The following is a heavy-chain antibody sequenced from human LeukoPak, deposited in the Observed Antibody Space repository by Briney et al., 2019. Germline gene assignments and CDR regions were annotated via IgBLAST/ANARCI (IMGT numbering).Heavy chain of an antibody. CDR1: GFTFSSYW. J-gene: IGHJ4*02. D-gene: IGHD3-16*01. CDR2: INSDGSST. Sequence: GGSLRLSCAASGFTFSSYWMHWVRQAPGKGLVWVSRINSDGSSTSYADSVKGRFTISRDNAKNTLYLQMNSLRAEDTAVYYCARVRLGAPILDYWGQGTLVTVSS. V-gene: IGHV3-74*01. CDR3: ARVRLGAPILDY.